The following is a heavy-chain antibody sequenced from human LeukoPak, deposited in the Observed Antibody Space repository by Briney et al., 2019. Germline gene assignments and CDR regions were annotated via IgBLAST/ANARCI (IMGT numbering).Heavy chain of an antibody. CDR1: GGSFSGYY. D-gene: IGHD6-13*01. Sequence: SETLSLTCAVYGGSFSGYYWSWIRQPPGKGLEWIGEINHSGSTNYNPSLKSRVTISVDTSKNHFSLQLNSVTPEDTAVYYCARKYSSTWYDALDIWGQGTMFTVSS. CDR2: INHSGST. J-gene: IGHJ3*02. CDR3: ARKYSSTWYDALDI. V-gene: IGHV4-34*01.